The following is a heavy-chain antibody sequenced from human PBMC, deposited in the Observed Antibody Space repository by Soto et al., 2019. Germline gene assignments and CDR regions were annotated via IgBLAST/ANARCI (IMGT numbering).Heavy chain of an antibody. V-gene: IGHV3-23*01. CDR2: ISGSGGST. Sequence: EVQLLESGGGLVQPGGSLRLSCAASGFTFSSYAMSWVRQAPGKGLEWVSAISGSGGSTYYADSVKGRFTISRDNSKNTLYLQMNSLRAEDTAVYYGAKGARMVVAATPSWFDPWGQGTLVTVSS. J-gene: IGHJ5*02. CDR1: GFTFSSYA. D-gene: IGHD2-15*01. CDR3: AKGARMVVAATPSWFDP.